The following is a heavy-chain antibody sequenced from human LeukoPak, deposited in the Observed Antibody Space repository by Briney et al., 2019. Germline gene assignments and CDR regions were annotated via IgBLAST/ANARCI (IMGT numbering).Heavy chain of an antibody. V-gene: IGHV3-21*01. J-gene: IGHJ3*02. CDR2: ISSSSSYI. CDR1: GFTFSSYS. Sequence: SGGSLRLSCAASGFTFSSYSMDWVRQAPGKGLEWVLSISSSSSYIYYADSVKGRFTISRDNAKHSLYLQMNSLRAEDTAVYYCASSAPSDIWGRGTMVTVSS. CDR3: ASSAPSDI.